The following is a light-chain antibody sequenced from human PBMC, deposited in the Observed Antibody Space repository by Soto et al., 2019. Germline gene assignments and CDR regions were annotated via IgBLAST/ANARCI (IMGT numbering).Light chain of an antibody. CDR1: QSVTSN. CDR2: GAS. V-gene: IGKV3-15*01. CDR3: QQYNNWPPA. J-gene: IGKJ1*01. Sequence: EIVMTQSPATLSVSPGERATLSCRASQSVTSNLAWYQQKPGQAHRLLIYGASTRATGIPARFSGSGSGTEFNLTISSLQSEDFAVYYCQQYNNWPPAFGQGTKVEIK.